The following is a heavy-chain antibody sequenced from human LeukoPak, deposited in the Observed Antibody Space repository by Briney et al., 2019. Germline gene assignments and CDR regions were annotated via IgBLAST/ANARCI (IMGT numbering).Heavy chain of an antibody. CDR3: ARESRQWLVPGGVDY. J-gene: IGHJ4*02. V-gene: IGHV3-11*04. CDR1: GFPFSDYY. D-gene: IGHD6-19*01. Sequence: GGSLRLSCAASGFPFSDYYMSWIRQAPGKGLEWVLYMSSSGSTIYYADSVKGRFTISRDNAKNSLYLQMNSLRAEDTAVYYCARESRQWLVPGGVDYWGQGTLVTVSS. CDR2: MSSSGSTI.